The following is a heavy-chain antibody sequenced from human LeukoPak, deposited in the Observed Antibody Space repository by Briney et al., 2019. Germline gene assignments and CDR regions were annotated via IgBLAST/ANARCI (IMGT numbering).Heavy chain of an antibody. J-gene: IGHJ3*02. V-gene: IGHV4-4*07. CDR1: GGSISSYY. CDR2: IYTSGST. Sequence: SETLSLTXTVSGGSISSYYWSWIRQPAGKGLEWIGRIYTSGSTNYNPSLKSRVTMSVDTSKNQFSLKLSSVTAADTAVYYCARDLVRGSYKKKDAFDIWGQGTMVTVSS. D-gene: IGHD1-26*01. CDR3: ARDLVRGSYKKKDAFDI.